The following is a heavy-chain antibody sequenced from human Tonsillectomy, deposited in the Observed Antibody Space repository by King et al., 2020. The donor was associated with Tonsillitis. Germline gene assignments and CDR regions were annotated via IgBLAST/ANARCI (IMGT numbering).Heavy chain of an antibody. CDR3: ARAAGYGSGNKYFDS. D-gene: IGHD3-10*01. Sequence: VQLVESGGGLVKPGGSLRLSCAASGFTFSDYYMTWIRQAPGKGLERVSYISSSSTFTNYADSVRGRFTFSRDNAKNSLYLQMNSLRAEDTAIYYCARAAGYGSGNKYFDSWGQGTLVTVSS. CDR1: GFTFSDYY. J-gene: IGHJ4*02. V-gene: IGHV3-11*06. CDR2: ISSSSTFT.